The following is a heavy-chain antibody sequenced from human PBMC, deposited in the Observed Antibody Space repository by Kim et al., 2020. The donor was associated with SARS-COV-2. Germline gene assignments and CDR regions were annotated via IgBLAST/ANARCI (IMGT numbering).Heavy chain of an antibody. CDR3: AKDWGPTSLPIDN. J-gene: IGHJ4*02. V-gene: IGHV3-7*01. Sequence: GGSLRLSCATSGFSFGSFSMSWVRQAPGKGLEWVAVITRDGSVREYVDSVKGRFTISRDNAKNSLSLQMNSLRSEDTAVYYCAKDWGPTSLPIDNWGQGTLVTVSS. CDR2: ITRDGSVR. CDR1: GFSFGSFS. D-gene: IGHD3-16*01.